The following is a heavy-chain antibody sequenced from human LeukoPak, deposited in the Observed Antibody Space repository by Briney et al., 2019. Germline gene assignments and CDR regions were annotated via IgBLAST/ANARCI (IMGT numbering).Heavy chain of an antibody. J-gene: IGHJ4*02. CDR2: ISYDGSNK. Sequence: PGGSLRLSCAASGFTFSSYAMHWVRQAPGKGLEWVAVISYDGSNKYYADSVEGRFTISRDNSKNTLYLQMNSLRAEDTAVYYCARGTSYGDLDYWGQGTLVTVSS. D-gene: IGHD4-17*01. CDR3: ARGTSYGDLDY. CDR1: GFTFSSYA. V-gene: IGHV3-30-3*01.